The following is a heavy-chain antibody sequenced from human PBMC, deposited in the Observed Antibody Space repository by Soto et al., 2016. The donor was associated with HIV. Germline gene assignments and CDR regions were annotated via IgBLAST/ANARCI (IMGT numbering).Heavy chain of an antibody. Sequence: QVQLVQSGGEVKKPGASVKVSCKASGYTFMNSGISWVRQAPGQGLEWMGWINANNGGTNYAQKFQGRVTMSRDTSISTAYMELSRLRSDDTAVYYCARVRLSGIKVGATDYWGQGTLVTVSS. CDR1: GYTFMNSG. CDR3: ARVRLSGIKVGATDY. J-gene: IGHJ4*02. V-gene: IGHV1-2*02. D-gene: IGHD1-26*01. CDR2: INANNGGT.